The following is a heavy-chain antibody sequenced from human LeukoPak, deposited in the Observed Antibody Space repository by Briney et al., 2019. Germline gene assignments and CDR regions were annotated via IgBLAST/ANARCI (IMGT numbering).Heavy chain of an antibody. Sequence: GGSLRLSCAASGFTFSTYAMSWVRQAPGKGLKWVSEISGSGANIYYADSVKGRFTISRDNSKNMVWLQINSPTAEDTATYYCAKDGNWARFEDWGQGTLVTVSS. CDR1: GFTFSTYA. J-gene: IGHJ4*02. CDR2: ISGSGANI. V-gene: IGHV3-23*01. D-gene: IGHD7-27*01. CDR3: AKDGNWARFED.